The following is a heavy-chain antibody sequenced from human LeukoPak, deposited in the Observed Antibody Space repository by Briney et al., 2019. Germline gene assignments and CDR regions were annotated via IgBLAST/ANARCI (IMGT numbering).Heavy chain of an antibody. CDR1: GGSISSSSYY. CDR3: ATLPRLQVAAFEN. CDR2: IYYSGST. D-gene: IGHD6-19*01. J-gene: IGHJ4*02. V-gene: IGHV4-39*07. Sequence: PSETLSLTCTVSGGSISSSSYYWGWIRQPPGKGLEWIGSIYYSGSTNYNPSLKSRVTISVDTSKNQFSLKLSSVTAADTAVYYCATLPRLQVAAFENWGQGTLVTVSS.